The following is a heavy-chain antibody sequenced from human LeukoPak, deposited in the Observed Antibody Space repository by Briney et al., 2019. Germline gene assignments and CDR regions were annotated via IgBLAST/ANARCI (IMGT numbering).Heavy chain of an antibody. CDR1: GSTFTSYY. V-gene: IGHV1-46*01. D-gene: IGHD6-6*01. CDR2: INPRGGST. Sequence: ASVKVSCPASGSTFTSYYMHWVRQAPGQGREWMGIINPRGGSTSYAQKFQGRVTMNRDMSTSTVSMELKSLRSEYTAVYYCARAGSSSSIDYWGQGTLVTVSS. J-gene: IGHJ4*02. CDR3: ARAGSSSSIDY.